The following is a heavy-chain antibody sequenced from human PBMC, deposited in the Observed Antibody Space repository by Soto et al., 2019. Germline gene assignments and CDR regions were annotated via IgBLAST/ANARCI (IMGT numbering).Heavy chain of an antibody. D-gene: IGHD4-4*01. CDR2: ISYDGSNK. J-gene: IGHJ6*02. Sequence: GGSLRLSCAASGFTFSSYGMHWVRQVPGKGLEWVAVISYDGSNKYYADSVKGRFTISRDNSKNTLYLQMNSLRAEDTAVYYCAKDLDYSNYYYYYGMDVWGQGTTVTVSS. CDR3: AKDLDYSNYYYYYGMDV. V-gene: IGHV3-30*18. CDR1: GFTFSSYG.